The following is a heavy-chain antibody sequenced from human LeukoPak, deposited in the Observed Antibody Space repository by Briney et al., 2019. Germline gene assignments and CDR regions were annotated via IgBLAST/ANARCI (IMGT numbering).Heavy chain of an antibody. J-gene: IGHJ4*02. CDR2: ISSSSTI. V-gene: IGHV3-48*01. CDR1: GFTFSSYS. Sequence: GGSLRLSCAASGFTFSSYSMNWVRQAPGKGLEWVSYISSSSTIYYADSVKGRFTISRDNAKNSLYLQMNSLRAEDTAVYYCARGGYSNYADYWGQGTLVTVSS. CDR3: ARGGYSNYADY. D-gene: IGHD4-11*01.